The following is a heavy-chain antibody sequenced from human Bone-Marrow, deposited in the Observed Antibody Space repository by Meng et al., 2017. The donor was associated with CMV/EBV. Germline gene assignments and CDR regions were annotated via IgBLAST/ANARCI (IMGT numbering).Heavy chain of an antibody. J-gene: IGHJ5*02. Sequence: GGSLRLSCTVSGFPFSSHWMSWVRLAPGKGLEWVANIKQDGSEKYYVDSVKGRFTISRDNAKNSLYLQMDSLRGEDTAVYYCAREVRSRGGFDPWGQGTLVTVSS. CDR3: AREVRSRGGFDP. CDR1: GFPFSSHW. V-gene: IGHV3-7*01. CDR2: IKQDGSEK. D-gene: IGHD3-10*01.